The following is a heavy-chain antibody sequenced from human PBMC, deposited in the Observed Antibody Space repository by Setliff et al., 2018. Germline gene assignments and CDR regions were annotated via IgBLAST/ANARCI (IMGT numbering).Heavy chain of an antibody. D-gene: IGHD5-18*01. CDR1: GGSITTGGYY. CDR2: IYHSGTT. V-gene: IGHV4-31*02. CDR3: ARYSSPYYYMDV. Sequence: SETLSLTCTVSGGSITTGGYYWSWIRQHPGEGLEWIGYIYHSGTTYYNPSLESRVRLSVDTSNSQFSLKLSSVTAVDRAIYFCARYSSPYYYMDVWGTGIAVTVSS. J-gene: IGHJ6*03.